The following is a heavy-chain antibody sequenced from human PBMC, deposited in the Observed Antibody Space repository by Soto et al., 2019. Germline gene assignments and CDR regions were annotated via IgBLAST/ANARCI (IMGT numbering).Heavy chain of an antibody. CDR2: TLYSGSP. J-gene: IGHJ3*02. Sequence: PSETLSLTCRVSGGSVGTGAYYLSWIRQPPGKGLEWIGYTLYSGSPNYNPSLQSLQSRVTISVDTSRNQFSLRLTSVTAADTALYYCARHDYYTRTFDIWGQGTLVTVSS. CDR3: ARHDYYTRTFDI. V-gene: IGHV4-61*08. D-gene: IGHD3-22*01. CDR1: GGSVGTGAYY.